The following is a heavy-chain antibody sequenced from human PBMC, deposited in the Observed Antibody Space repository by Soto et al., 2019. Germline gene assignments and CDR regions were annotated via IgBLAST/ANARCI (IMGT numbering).Heavy chain of an antibody. D-gene: IGHD3-3*01. CDR1: GFTVSSNY. J-gene: IGHJ4*02. V-gene: IGHV3-66*01. Sequence: GGSLRLSCAASGFTVSSNYMNWVRQAPGRGLEWVSILYSGGSAYYADSVKDRFTISRDNSKNTLYLQMNSLRAEDTAVYYCARYQVSAGFWSGYGDCWGQGTRVTVSS. CDR3: ARYQVSAGFWSGYGDC. CDR2: LYSGGSA.